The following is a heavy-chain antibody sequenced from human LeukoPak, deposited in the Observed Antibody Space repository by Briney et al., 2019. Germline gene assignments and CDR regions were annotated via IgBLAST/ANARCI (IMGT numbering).Heavy chain of an antibody. V-gene: IGHV3-30*03. J-gene: IGHJ4*02. D-gene: IGHD3-3*01. CDR3: ATDRGWRTSGYYLYYFEY. CDR2: ISYDGSNK. CDR1: GFTFSSYG. Sequence: GSLRLSCAASGFTFSSYGMHWVRQAPGKGLEWVAVISYDGSNKYYADSVKGRFTISRDNTINSLYLQMSSLRAEDTAVYYCATDRGWRTSGYYLYYFEYWGQGTLVTYSS.